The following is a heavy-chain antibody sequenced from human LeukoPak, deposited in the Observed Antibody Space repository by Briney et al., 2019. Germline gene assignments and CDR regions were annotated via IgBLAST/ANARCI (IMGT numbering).Heavy chain of an antibody. Sequence: GESQRISCKGSEYDFANYWIGWVRQMPGKGLEWMGIVYPAGSTIHYSPSFQGQVTMSVDRSISTAYLQWTSLKASDTAMYFCARRKFYDTWFDPWGQGTLVTVSS. J-gene: IGHJ5*02. CDR2: VYPAGSTI. D-gene: IGHD2/OR15-2a*01. V-gene: IGHV5-51*01. CDR1: EYDFANYW. CDR3: ARRKFYDTWFDP.